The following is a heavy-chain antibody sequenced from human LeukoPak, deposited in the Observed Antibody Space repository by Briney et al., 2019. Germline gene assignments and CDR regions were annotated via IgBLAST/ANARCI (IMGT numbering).Heavy chain of an antibody. D-gene: IGHD1-7*01. J-gene: IGHJ6*03. Sequence: SETLSLTCAVYGGSFSGYYWSWIRQPPGKGLEWIGEINHSGSTYYNPSLKSRVTISEDTSNNQFSLKLSSVTAADTAMYYCASLYNWNYASPYYMDVWGKGTTVTVSS. CDR3: ASLYNWNYASPYYMDV. CDR1: GGSFSGYY. CDR2: INHSGST. V-gene: IGHV4-34*01.